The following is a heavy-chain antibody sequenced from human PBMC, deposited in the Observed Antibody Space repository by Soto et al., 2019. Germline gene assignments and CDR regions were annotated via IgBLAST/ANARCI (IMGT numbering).Heavy chain of an antibody. CDR2: IYYSGST. CDR1: GGSISSSSYY. CDR3: ARHSPWQQLVEDNWFDP. V-gene: IGHV4-39*01. D-gene: IGHD6-13*01. Sequence: QLQLQESGPGLVKPSETLSLTCTVSGGSISSSSYYWGWIRQPPGKGLEWIGSIYYSGSTYYNPSRKSRVTISVDTSKNQFSLKLSSVTAADTAVYYCARHSPWQQLVEDNWFDPWGQGTLVTVSS. J-gene: IGHJ5*02.